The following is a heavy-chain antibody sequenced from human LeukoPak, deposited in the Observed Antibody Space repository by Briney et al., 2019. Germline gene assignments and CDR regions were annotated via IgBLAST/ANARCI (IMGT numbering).Heavy chain of an antibody. D-gene: IGHD2-2*01. V-gene: IGHV3-21*06. CDR1: GFTFSSSA. CDR2: ITGSGGSPI. CDR3: ARKYCSSTSCLFDY. J-gene: IGHJ4*02. Sequence: PGGSLRLSCAASGFTFSSSAMNWVRQAPGTGLEWVSTITGSGGSPIYYADSVKGRFTISRDNAKNSLYLQMNSLRAEDTAVYYRARKYCSSTSCLFDYWGQGTLVTVSS.